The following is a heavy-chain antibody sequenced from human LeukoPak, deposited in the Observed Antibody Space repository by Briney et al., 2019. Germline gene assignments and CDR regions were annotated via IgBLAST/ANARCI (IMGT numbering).Heavy chain of an antibody. J-gene: IGHJ4*02. CDR2: TNPNSGGT. CDR3: ASGTVTIFGVVITGLSY. D-gene: IGHD3-3*01. Sequence: GASVKVSRKASGYTFTGYYMHWVRQAPGQGLEWMGWTNPNSGGTNYAQKFRGRVTMTRDTSISTAYMELSRLRSDDTAVYYCASGTVTIFGVVITGLSYWGQGTLVTVSS. CDR1: GYTFTGYY. V-gene: IGHV1-2*02.